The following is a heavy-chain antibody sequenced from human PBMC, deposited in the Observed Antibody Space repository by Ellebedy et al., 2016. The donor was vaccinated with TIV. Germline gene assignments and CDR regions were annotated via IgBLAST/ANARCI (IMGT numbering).Heavy chain of an antibody. V-gene: IGHV3-74*01. CDR1: GFTFSGYW. J-gene: IGHJ6*02. CDR2: IATDGSST. D-gene: IGHD4-23*01. CDR3: VRDKQDYGGGYYFDGMDV. Sequence: PGGSLRLSCAASGFTFSGYWMHWVRQPPGKGLVWVSRIATDGSSTTYADSVKGRFSISRDNAKNTLYLHMSSPRAEDTAVYYCVRDKQDYGGGYYFDGMDVWGQGTMVTISS.